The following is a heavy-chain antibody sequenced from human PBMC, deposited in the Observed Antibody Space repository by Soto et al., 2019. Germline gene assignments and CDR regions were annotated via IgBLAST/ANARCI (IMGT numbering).Heavy chain of an antibody. CDR2: ISSTSSTI. CDR1: GFTLSSFS. V-gene: IGHV3-48*01. CDR3: VRGMDV. Sequence: EVQLVESGGGLVQPGESLRLSCAASGFTLSSFSMNWVRQAPGKGLEWVSYISSTSSTIYYADSVKGRFTISRDNAKISLYLQMNSLRADETSVYYCVRGMDVWGQGTTVTVSS. J-gene: IGHJ6*02.